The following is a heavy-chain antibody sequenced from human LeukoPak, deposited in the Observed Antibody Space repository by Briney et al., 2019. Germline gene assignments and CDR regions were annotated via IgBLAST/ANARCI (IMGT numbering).Heavy chain of an antibody. CDR3: ARAKRNGFDI. V-gene: IGHV3-21*01. CDR1: GFTFSSYS. J-gene: IGHJ3*02. Sequence: TGGSLRLSCAASGFTFSSYSMNWVCQAPGKGLEWVSSISSSSSYIYYADSVKGRFTISRDNAKNSLFLQMNSLRAEDTAVYYCARAKRNGFDIWGQGTMVTVSS. CDR2: ISSSSSYI.